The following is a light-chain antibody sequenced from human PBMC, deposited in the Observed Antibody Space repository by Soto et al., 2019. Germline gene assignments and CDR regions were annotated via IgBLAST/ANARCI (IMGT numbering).Light chain of an antibody. CDR3: CSYTTSSTYV. CDR1: SSDVGGYNY. V-gene: IGLV2-14*03. CDR2: DVS. Sequence: QSALAQPASVFGSPGQSIAISCTGTSSDVGGYNYVSWYQQHPGKAPKLMIYDVSNRPSGVSNRFSGSKSGNTASLTISGLQAEDEADYYCCSYTTSSTYVFGTGTRSPS. J-gene: IGLJ1*01.